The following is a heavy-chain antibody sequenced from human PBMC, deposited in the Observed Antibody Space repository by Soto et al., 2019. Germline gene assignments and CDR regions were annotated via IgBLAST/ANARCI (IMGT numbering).Heavy chain of an antibody. Sequence: SVKVSCKASGGTFSSYTISWVRQAPGQGLEWMGRIIPILGIANYAQKFQGRVTITADKSTSTAYMELSSLRSEDTAVYYCARDRTGFYDSSGYYLAYFDYWGQGTLVTVSS. CDR2: IIPILGIA. D-gene: IGHD3-22*01. CDR1: GGTFSSYT. J-gene: IGHJ4*02. V-gene: IGHV1-69*04. CDR3: ARDRTGFYDSSGYYLAYFDY.